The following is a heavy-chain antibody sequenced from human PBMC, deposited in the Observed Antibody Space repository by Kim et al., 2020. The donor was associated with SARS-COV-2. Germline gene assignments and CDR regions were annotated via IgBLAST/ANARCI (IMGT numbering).Heavy chain of an antibody. V-gene: IGHV3-53*01. Sequence: SVTGRVTITRDNSKNTRYLQMNSLRAEDTAVYYCARWAQISWSAVRGMDVWGQGTTVTVSS. D-gene: IGHD6-13*01. J-gene: IGHJ6*02. CDR3: ARWAQISWSAVRGMDV.